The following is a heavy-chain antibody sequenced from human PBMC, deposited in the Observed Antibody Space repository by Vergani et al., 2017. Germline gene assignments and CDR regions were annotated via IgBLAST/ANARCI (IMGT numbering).Heavy chain of an antibody. D-gene: IGHD2-2*01. CDR2: FDPEDGET. V-gene: IGHV1-24*01. CDR1: GYTLPELS. CDR3: ATVAGLGIVVVPDEDDYYYGRDV. J-gene: IGHJ6*02. Sequence: QVQLVQSGAEVKKPGASVKVSCTVSGYTLPELSMHWVRQAPGNGLGWMGGFDPEDGETIYAQKFQGRVTMTEDTSTDTAYMELSSLRSEDTAVYYCATVAGLGIVVVPDEDDYYYGRDVWGQGP.